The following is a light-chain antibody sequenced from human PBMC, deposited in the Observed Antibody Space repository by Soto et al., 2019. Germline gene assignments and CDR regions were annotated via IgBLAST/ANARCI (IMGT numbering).Light chain of an antibody. Sequence: QSALTQPASVSGSPGQSITISCTGTSSDVGEYNYVSWYQQHPGKAPKLMIYEVSNRPSGVSNRFSGSKSGNTASLTISGLQAEYEADYYCSSYTTSSTLVVFGGGTKLTVL. CDR1: SSDVGEYNY. CDR2: EVS. J-gene: IGLJ2*01. CDR3: SSYTTSSTLVV. V-gene: IGLV2-14*01.